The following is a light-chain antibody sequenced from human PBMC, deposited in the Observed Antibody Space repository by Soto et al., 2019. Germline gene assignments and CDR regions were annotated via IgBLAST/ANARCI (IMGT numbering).Light chain of an antibody. CDR3: AAWDDSLNAYV. CDR2: YDD. CDR1: SSNIGNNA. Sequence: QSVLTQPPSVSEAPRQRVTISCSGSSSNIGNNAVNWYQQLPGQAPKLVIYYDDLLTSGVSDRFSGSKSGTSASLAISDVQSDDEADYYCAAWDDSLNAYVFGPGTKLTVL. V-gene: IGLV1-36*01. J-gene: IGLJ1*01.